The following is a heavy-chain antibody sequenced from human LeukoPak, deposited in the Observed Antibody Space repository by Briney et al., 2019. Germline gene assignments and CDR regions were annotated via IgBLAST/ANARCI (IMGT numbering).Heavy chain of an antibody. D-gene: IGHD3-16*01. CDR1: GYTFTNFD. CDR3: ARRFGTEFDY. CDR2: MSPNSNYT. J-gene: IGHJ4*02. V-gene: IGHV1-8*03. Sequence: GASVKVSCTASGYTFTNFDIHWVRQATGQGLEWMGWMSPNSNYTGFIQKFQARVSITKDTSMRTVYMELNTLRSEDTAVYYCARRFGTEFDYWGQGTLVTVAS.